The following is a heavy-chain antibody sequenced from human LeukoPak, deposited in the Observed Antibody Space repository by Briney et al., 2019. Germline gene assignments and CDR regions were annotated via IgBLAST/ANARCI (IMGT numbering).Heavy chain of an antibody. CDR2: INPSGGST. V-gene: IGHV1-46*01. CDR1: GYTFTSYY. D-gene: IGHD2-2*02. CDR3: ARGYCSSTSCYSQVRKRASIAAAAPEDRADWFDP. Sequence: ASVEVSCKASGYTFTSYYMHWVRQAPGQGLEWMGIINPSGGSTSYAQKFQGRVTMTRDMSTSTVYMELSSLRSEDTAVYYCARGYCSSTSCYSQVRKRASIAAAAPEDRADWFDPWGQGTLVTVSS. J-gene: IGHJ5*02.